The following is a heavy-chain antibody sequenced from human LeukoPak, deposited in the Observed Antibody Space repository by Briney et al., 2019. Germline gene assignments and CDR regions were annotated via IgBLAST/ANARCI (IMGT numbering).Heavy chain of an antibody. V-gene: IGHV1-3*01. D-gene: IGHD3-22*01. CDR3: ARFYTYYYDNSGYPYAFDI. Sequence: ASVKVSCKASGYTFTNYVMHWVLQAPGQGLECGVWINADNDNTKYSQNFQGRVTITKDTSASTAFMDLTSLRSEDTAVYFCARFYTYYYDNSGYPYAFDIWGQGTMVTVSS. CDR2: INADNDNT. J-gene: IGHJ3*02. CDR1: GYTFTNYV.